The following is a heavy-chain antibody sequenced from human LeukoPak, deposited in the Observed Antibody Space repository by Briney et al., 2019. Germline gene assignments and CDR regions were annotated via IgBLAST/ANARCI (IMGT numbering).Heavy chain of an antibody. CDR2: IYYSGST. CDR3: ARDLADFWTYLDY. J-gene: IGHJ4*02. D-gene: IGHD3-3*01. CDR1: GGPISSSSYY. Sequence: SETLSLTCSVSGGPISSSSYYWGWIRQPPGKGLEWIGYIYYSGSTYYNPSLKSRVTISVDTSKNQFSLKLRSVTAADTAVYYCARDLADFWTYLDYWGQGTLVTVSS. V-gene: IGHV4-39*07.